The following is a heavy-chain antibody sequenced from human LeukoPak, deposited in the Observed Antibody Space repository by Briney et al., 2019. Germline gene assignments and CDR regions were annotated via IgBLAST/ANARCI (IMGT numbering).Heavy chain of an antibody. D-gene: IGHD5-18*01. CDR3: ARVKRGYSLYYMDV. Sequence: SETLSLTCNVSGGSINSYYWSWIRQPPGKGLEWIGYIYYSGSTNYNPSLKSRVTISVDTSKNQFSLKLSSVTAADAAVYYCARVKRGYSLYYMDVWGKGATVTVSS. J-gene: IGHJ6*03. CDR1: GGSINSYY. CDR2: IYYSGST. V-gene: IGHV4-59*01.